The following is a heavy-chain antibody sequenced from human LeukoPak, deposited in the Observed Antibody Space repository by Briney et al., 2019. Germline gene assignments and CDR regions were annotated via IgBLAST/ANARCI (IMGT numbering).Heavy chain of an antibody. CDR3: ARGLQYQLLKALGYYYMDV. Sequence: GASVKVSCKASGGTFSSHAIAWVRQALGQGPEWMGGIIPISGTANYAQKFQGRVTITTDESTSTAYMELSSLTSDDTAVYYCARGLQYQLLKALGYYYMDVWGEGTTVTVSS. J-gene: IGHJ6*03. D-gene: IGHD2-2*01. CDR1: GGTFSSHA. V-gene: IGHV1-69*05. CDR2: IIPISGTA.